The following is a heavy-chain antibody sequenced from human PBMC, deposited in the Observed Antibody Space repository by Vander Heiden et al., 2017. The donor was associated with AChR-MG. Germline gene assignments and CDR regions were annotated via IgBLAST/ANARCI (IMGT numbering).Heavy chain of an antibody. CDR3: AKGISSGYSTSWSPYYFDY. J-gene: IGHJ4*02. CDR1: GFLFSSYG. Sequence: QVQLVESGGGVVQPGRSLRLSCAASGFLFSSYGIHWVRQAPGKGLEWVAVISYDGSDKYYAGSVKGRFTISRDNSKNTLYLQMNSLRAEDTAMYYCAKGISSGYSTSWSPYYFDYWGQGTLVTVSS. V-gene: IGHV3-30*18. D-gene: IGHD6-13*01. CDR2: ISYDGSDK.